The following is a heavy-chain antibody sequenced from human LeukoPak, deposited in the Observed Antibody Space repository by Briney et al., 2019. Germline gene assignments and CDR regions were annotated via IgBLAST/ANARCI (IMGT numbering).Heavy chain of an antibody. CDR2: ISAYNGNT. V-gene: IGHV1-18*01. J-gene: IGHJ4*02. D-gene: IGHD3-22*01. CDR1: GYTFTSYG. CDR3: ATLDSSGYYLSCFDY. Sequence: ASVKVSCKASGYTFTSYGISWVRQAPGQGLEWMGWISAYNGNTNYAQKLQGRVTMTTDTSTSTAYMELRSLRSDDTAVYYCATLDSSGYYLSCFDYWGQGTLVTVSS.